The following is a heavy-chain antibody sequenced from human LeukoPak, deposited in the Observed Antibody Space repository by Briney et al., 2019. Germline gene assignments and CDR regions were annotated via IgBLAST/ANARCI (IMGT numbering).Heavy chain of an antibody. V-gene: IGHV4-34*01. CDR3: AKESCSGGGCYIFDY. CDR2: INHSGST. J-gene: IGHJ4*02. CDR1: GGSFSGYY. D-gene: IGHD2-15*01. Sequence: SETLSLTCGVYGGSFSGYYWSWIRQPPGKGLEWIGEINHSGSTNYNPSLKSRVTISVDTSKNQFSLKLSSVTAADTAVYYCAKESCSGGGCYIFDYWGQGTLVTVSS.